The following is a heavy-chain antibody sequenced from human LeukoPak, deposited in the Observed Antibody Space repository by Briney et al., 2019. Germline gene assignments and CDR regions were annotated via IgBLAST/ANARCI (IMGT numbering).Heavy chain of an antibody. CDR3: ARVPPATVTEPYFDC. Sequence: GSLRLSCAASGFTFSSYAMSWVRQAPGKGLEWIGYIYYSGSTNYNPSLKSRVTISVDTSKNQFSLKLSSVTAADTAVYYCARVPPATVTEPYFDCWGQGTLVTVSS. CDR1: GFTFSSYA. J-gene: IGHJ4*02. CDR2: IYYSGST. D-gene: IGHD4-17*01. V-gene: IGHV4-59*01.